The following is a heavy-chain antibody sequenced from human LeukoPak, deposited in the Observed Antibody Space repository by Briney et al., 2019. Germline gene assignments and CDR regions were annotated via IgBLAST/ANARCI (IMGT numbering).Heavy chain of an antibody. V-gene: IGHV4-4*07. D-gene: IGHD3-22*01. CDR2: IYTSGST. CDR1: GGSISSYY. Sequence: SETLSLTCTVSGGSISSYYWSWIRQPAGKGLEWIGRIYTSGSTNYNPSLKSRVTMSVDTSKNQFSLKLSSVTAADTAVYYCARDRPHYYDSSTLFDYWGQGTLVTVSS. CDR3: ARDRPHYYDSSTLFDY. J-gene: IGHJ4*02.